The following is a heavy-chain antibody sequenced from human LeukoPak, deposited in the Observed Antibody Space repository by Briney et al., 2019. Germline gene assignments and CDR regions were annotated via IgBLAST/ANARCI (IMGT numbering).Heavy chain of an antibody. Sequence: SETLSLTCTVSGYSISSGYYWGWIRQSPGKGLEWIGSIYHGGSTYYNPSLRSRVIVSVDTSKNQFSLKLSSVTAADTAVYYCARDHSSLDYWGQGTLVTVSS. V-gene: IGHV4-38-2*02. CDR1: GYSISSGYY. CDR2: IYHGGST. CDR3: ARDHSSLDY. J-gene: IGHJ4*02. D-gene: IGHD6-6*01.